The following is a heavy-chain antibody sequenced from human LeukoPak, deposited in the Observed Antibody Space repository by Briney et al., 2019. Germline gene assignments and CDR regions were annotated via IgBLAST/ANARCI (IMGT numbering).Heavy chain of an antibody. D-gene: IGHD3-22*01. CDR2: INHSGST. Sequence: SETLSLTCAVYGGSFSGYYWSWIRQPPGKGLEWIGEINHSGSTNYNPPLKSRVTISVDTSKNQFSLKLSSVTAADTAVYYCAREDYYDSSGYLDYWGQGTLVTVS. V-gene: IGHV4-34*01. J-gene: IGHJ4*02. CDR3: AREDYYDSSGYLDY. CDR1: GGSFSGYY.